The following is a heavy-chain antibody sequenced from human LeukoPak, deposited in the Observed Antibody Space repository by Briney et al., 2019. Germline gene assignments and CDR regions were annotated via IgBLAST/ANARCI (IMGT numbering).Heavy chain of an antibody. CDR3: ARGGREQQLYYYYYMDV. J-gene: IGHJ6*03. Sequence: ASVKVSCKASGYTFTSYDINWVRQATGQGLEWMGWMNPNSGNTGYAQKFQGRVTMTRNTSISTAYMELSSLRSEDTAVYYCARGGREQQLYYYYYMDVWGKGITVTVSS. D-gene: IGHD6-13*01. CDR2: MNPNSGNT. V-gene: IGHV1-8*01. CDR1: GYTFTSYD.